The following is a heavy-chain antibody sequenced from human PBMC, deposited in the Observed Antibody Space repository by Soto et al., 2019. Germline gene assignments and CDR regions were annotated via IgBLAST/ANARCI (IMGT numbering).Heavy chain of an antibody. CDR3: ARSARCYDSSGYYYDYYFDY. V-gene: IGHV1-2*04. J-gene: IGHJ4*02. CDR1: GYTFTSYG. D-gene: IGHD3-22*01. Sequence: ASVKVSCKASGYTFTSYGISWVRQAPGQGLEWMGWINPNSGGTNYAQKFQGWVTMTRDTSISTAYMELSRLRSDDTAVYYCARSARCYDSSGYYYDYYFDYWGQGTLVTVSS. CDR2: INPNSGGT.